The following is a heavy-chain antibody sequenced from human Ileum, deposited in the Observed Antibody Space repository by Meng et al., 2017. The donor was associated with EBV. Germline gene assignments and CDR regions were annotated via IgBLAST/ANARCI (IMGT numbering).Heavy chain of an antibody. D-gene: IGHD1-26*01. CDR3: AKGGQWDPLDS. V-gene: IGHV4-59*01. CDR1: GVSSSGNY. J-gene: IGHJ4*02. CDR2: FYEGNT. Sequence: QDPLEGSRPGLGPPSRTLSLTCDVSGVSSSGNYWSWIRQSPVKGLEWIGFFYEGNTNYNPSLKSRVTIAAGPANNQISLRLSSVTSADTAVYYCAKGGQWDPLDSWGRGILVTVSS.